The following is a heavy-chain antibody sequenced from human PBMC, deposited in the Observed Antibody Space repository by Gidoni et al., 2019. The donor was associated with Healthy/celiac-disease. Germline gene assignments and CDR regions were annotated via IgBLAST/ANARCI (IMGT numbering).Heavy chain of an antibody. CDR2: ISYDGSNK. Sequence: QVQLVESGGGVVQPGRSLRLSCAASGFTFSSYAMHWVRQAPGKGLEWVAVISYDGSNKYYADSVKGRFTISRDNSKNTLYLQMNSLRAEDTAVYYCAKGSFRVTKGYFDLWGRGTLVTVSS. CDR1: GFTFSSYA. D-gene: IGHD4-17*01. J-gene: IGHJ2*01. V-gene: IGHV3-30*04. CDR3: AKGSFRVTKGYFDL.